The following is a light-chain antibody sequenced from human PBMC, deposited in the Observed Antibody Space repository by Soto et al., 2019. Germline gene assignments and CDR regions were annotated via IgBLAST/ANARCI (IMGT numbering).Light chain of an antibody. CDR2: WAS. CDR1: QSLLYSSNNKNY. J-gene: IGKJ1*01. V-gene: IGKV4-1*01. CDR3: QQYLSIPRT. Sequence: DVVMTQSPDSLAVSLGERATINCKSSQSLLYSSNNKNYLAWYQRKPGQPPKLLIYWASTRESGVPDRFSGSGSGTDFTHTISSLQAEDVAVYYCQQYLSIPRTFGQGTKVEIK.